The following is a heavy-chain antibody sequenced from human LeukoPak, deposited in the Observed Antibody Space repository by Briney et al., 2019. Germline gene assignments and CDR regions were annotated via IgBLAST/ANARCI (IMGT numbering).Heavy chain of an antibody. CDR2: IYYSGST. J-gene: IGHJ3*02. D-gene: IGHD2-21*01. Sequence: SETLSLTCTVPGGSISSGGYYWSWIRQHPGKGLEWIGYIYYSGSTYYNPSLKSRVTISVDTSKNQFSLKLSSVTAADTAVYYCARAEAITPYAFDIWGQGTMVTVSS. CDR3: ARAEAITPYAFDI. CDR1: GGSISSGGYY. V-gene: IGHV4-31*03.